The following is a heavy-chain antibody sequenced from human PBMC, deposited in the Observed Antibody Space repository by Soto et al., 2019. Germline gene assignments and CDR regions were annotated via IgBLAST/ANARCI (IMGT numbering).Heavy chain of an antibody. CDR3: ARGGRYCSSTSCYVYFDY. CDR1: GGSFSGYY. D-gene: IGHD2-2*01. V-gene: IGHV4-34*01. J-gene: IGHJ4*02. CDR2: INHSGST. Sequence: SETLSLTCAVYGGSFSGYYWSWIRQPPGKGLEWIGEINHSGSTNYNPSLKSRVTISVDTSKNQFSLKLSSVTAADTAVYYCARGGRYCSSTSCYVYFDYWGQGTLVTVSS.